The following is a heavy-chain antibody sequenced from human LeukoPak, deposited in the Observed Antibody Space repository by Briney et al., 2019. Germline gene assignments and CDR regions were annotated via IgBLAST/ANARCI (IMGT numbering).Heavy chain of an antibody. Sequence: PSETLSLTCTVSRGSISSSSYYWGWIRQPPGKGLEWIGSIYYSGSTYYNPSLKSRVTISVDTSKNQFSLKLSSVTAADTAVYSCASLENRIAAITPIDYWGQGTLVTVSS. CDR1: RGSISSSSYY. J-gene: IGHJ4*02. V-gene: IGHV4-39*01. CDR3: ASLENRIAAITPIDY. D-gene: IGHD6-13*01. CDR2: IYYSGST.